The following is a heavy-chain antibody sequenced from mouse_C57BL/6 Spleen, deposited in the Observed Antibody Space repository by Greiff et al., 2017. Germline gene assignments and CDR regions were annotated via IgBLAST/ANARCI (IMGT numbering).Heavy chain of an antibody. CDR3: ARHELDWDENYAMDY. Sequence: VQLQQSGAELVKPGASVKLSCKASGYTFTEYTIHWVKQRSGPGLEWIGWCYPGSGSIKYNEKFKDKATLTADKSSSTVYMALSSVTSEDSAVYFCARHELDWDENYAMDYWGQGTSVTVAS. CDR1: GYTFTEYT. D-gene: IGHD4-1*01. CDR2: CYPGSGSI. V-gene: IGHV1-62-2*01. J-gene: IGHJ4*01.